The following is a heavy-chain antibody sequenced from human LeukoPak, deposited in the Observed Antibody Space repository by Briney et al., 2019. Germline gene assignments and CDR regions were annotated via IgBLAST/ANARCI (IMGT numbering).Heavy chain of an antibody. CDR3: ARDCYCSSTSCYLGFDP. Sequence: ASVKVSCKASGYTFTSYYMHWVRQAPGQGLEWMGIINPSGGSTSYAQKFQGRVTMTRDMSTSTVYMELSSLRSEDTAVYYCARDCYCSSTSCYLGFDPWGQGTLVTVSS. J-gene: IGHJ5*02. D-gene: IGHD2-2*01. CDR2: INPSGGST. V-gene: IGHV1-46*01. CDR1: GYTFTSYY.